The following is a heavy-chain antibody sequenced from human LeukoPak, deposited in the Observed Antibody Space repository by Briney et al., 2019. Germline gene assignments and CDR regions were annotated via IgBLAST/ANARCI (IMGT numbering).Heavy chain of an antibody. CDR1: GGSISSGSYY. V-gene: IGHV4-61*02. Sequence: TLSLTCTVSGGSISSGSYYWSWIRQPAGKGLEWIGRIYTNGSTNYNPSLKSRVTISVDTSKNQFSLKLSSVTAADTAVYYCARGGCSSTSCYAGFSLYAFDIWGQGTMVTVSS. D-gene: IGHD2-2*01. J-gene: IGHJ3*02. CDR2: IYTNGST. CDR3: ARGGCSSTSCYAGFSLYAFDI.